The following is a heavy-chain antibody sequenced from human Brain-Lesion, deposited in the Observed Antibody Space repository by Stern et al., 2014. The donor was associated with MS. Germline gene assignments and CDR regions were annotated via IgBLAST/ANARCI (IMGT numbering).Heavy chain of an antibody. D-gene: IGHD3-22*01. Sequence: VQLVESGPGLVKPSQTLPLTCTVSGGSINSGGYYWSWIRQYPGKGLEWIGYIYYTGGAYYDPSLKSRLSMSIDTSKNQFSLNLNSVTAADTAVYYCARGARYSDSSGYYFYFDYWGQGTLVTVSS. J-gene: IGHJ4*02. CDR2: IYYTGGA. V-gene: IGHV4-31*03. CDR1: GGSINSGGYY. CDR3: ARGARYSDSSGYYFYFDY.